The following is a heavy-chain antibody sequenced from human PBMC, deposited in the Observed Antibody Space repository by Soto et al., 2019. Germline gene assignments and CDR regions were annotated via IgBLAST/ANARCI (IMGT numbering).Heavy chain of an antibody. Sequence: GESLKISCKGSGYSFTSYWISWVRQMPGKGLEWMGRFDPSDSYTNYSPSFQGHVTISADKSISTAYLQWSSLKASDTAMYYCASSPRGYCSSTSCRELGNYYGMDVWGQGTLVTVSS. CDR2: FDPSDSYT. CDR3: ASSPRGYCSSTSCRELGNYYGMDV. D-gene: IGHD2-2*01. CDR1: GYSFTSYW. V-gene: IGHV5-10-1*01. J-gene: IGHJ6*02.